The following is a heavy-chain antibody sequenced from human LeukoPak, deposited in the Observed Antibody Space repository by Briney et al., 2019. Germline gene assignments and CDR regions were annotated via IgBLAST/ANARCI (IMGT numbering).Heavy chain of an antibody. J-gene: IGHJ4*02. D-gene: IGHD1-26*01. V-gene: IGHV3-30*18. CDR3: AKDQRWESPHYLDS. Sequence: GGSLRLSCAASGFNFSDYAIHWVRQTPGKGLEWVAVISYDGIKTYYVGSVKGRFTISRDNSKNTLYVQMNSLRDEDTALYYCAKDQRWESPHYLDSWGQGTLVTVSS. CDR2: ISYDGIKT. CDR1: GFNFSDYA.